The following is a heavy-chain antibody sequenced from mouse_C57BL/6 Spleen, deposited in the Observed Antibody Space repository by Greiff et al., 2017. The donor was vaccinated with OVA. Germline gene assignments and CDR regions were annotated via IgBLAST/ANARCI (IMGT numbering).Heavy chain of an antibody. CDR1: GFTFTDYY. D-gene: IGHD1-1*01. V-gene: IGHV7-3*01. J-gene: IGHJ1*03. CDR3: ARLSYYYGSSWYFDG. Sequence: EVKLMESGGGLVQPGGSLSLSCAASGFTFTDYYMSWVRQPPGKALEWLGFIRNKANGYTTEYSASVKGRFTISRDNSQSILYLQMNALRAEDSATYYCARLSYYYGSSWYFDGWGTGTTVTVSA. CDR2: IRNKANGYTT.